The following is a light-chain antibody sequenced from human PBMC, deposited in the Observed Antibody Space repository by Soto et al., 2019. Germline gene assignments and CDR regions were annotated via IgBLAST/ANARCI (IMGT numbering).Light chain of an antibody. Sequence: EILLTQSPGTLSLSPGETAILSCRASQSVNSNYLPWSQQKPGQAPRPLIYGASSRATGVPTRFSGSRSGTDFTLTIGSLEPEDFAVYYCHQYGLLPRHPFGQGTKLEIK. J-gene: IGKJ2*01. V-gene: IGKV3-20*01. CDR1: QSVNSNY. CDR2: GAS. CDR3: HQYGLLPRHP.